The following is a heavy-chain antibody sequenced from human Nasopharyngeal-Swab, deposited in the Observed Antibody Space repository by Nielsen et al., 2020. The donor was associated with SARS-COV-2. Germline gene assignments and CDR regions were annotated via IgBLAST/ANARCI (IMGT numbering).Heavy chain of an antibody. CDR1: GGSISSSSYY. D-gene: IGHD6-6*01. V-gene: IGHV4-39*01. CDR3: ARLGIAARWGY. CDR2: IYYSGST. J-gene: IGHJ4*02. Sequence: LPLYSAVSGGSISSSSYYWGWIRQPPGKGLEWIGSIYYSGSTYYNPSLKSRVTISVDTSKNQFSLKLSSVTAADTAVYYCARLGIAARWGYWGQGTLVTVSS.